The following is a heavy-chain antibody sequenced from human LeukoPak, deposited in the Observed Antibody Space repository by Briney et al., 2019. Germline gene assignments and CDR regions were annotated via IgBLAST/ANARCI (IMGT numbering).Heavy chain of an antibody. CDR2: MNWNGNNI. J-gene: IGHJ4*02. CDR3: ARDTPLDY. Sequence: GGSLRLSCAASGFTFDDYAMHWVRQAPGKGLEWVSGMNWNGNNIAYADSVKGRFTISRDNAKNSLYLQMNSLRAEDTAVYYCARDTPLDYWGQGTLVTVSS. V-gene: IGHV3-9*01. CDR1: GFTFDDYA.